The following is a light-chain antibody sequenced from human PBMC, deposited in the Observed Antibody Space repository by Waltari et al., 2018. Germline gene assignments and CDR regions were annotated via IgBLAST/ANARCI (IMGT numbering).Light chain of an antibody. CDR2: DAS. CDR3: QQYDNLPIT. CDR1: KDISNY. V-gene: IGKV1-33*01. J-gene: IGKJ5*01. Sequence: DIQMTQSQYSLSPSVGDRGTITCQASKDISNYLNWYQQKPGKAPKLLIYDASNLETGVPSRFSGSGSGTDFTYTISSLQPEDIAAYYCQQYDNLPITFGQGTRLEIK.